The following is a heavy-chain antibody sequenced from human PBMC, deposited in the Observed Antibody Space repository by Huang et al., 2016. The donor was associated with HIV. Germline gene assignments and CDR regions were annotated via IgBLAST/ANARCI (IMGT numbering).Heavy chain of an antibody. CDR2: ISYDEDNK. Sequence: QILLIESGGGVVQPGRSLRLSCAASGFTFSRYGMHWVSQAAGKGLEWVAVISYDEDNKYYADSVRGRFTISRDNSKNTLYLQMNSLRIEDTAVYYCARGPIRFLAWLLNFDYWGQGALVTVSS. J-gene: IGHJ4*02. CDR3: ARGPIRFLAWLLNFDY. D-gene: IGHD3-3*01. CDR1: GFTFSRYG. V-gene: IGHV3-30*03.